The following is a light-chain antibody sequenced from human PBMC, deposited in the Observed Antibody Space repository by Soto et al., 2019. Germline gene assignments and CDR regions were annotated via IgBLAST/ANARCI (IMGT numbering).Light chain of an antibody. CDR1: SSNIGINF. V-gene: IGLV1-47*01. CDR2: MNN. Sequence: QSALTQPPSASGTPGQTVTIPCSGTSSNIGINFMYWYQQPPGTAPKLLIYMNNQQPPGAPDRFSSPKSGTAAPLATRGHRDDDDDDYFCASGDDNLLRPVFGGGTKLTVL. CDR3: ASGDDNLLRPV. J-gene: IGLJ2*01.